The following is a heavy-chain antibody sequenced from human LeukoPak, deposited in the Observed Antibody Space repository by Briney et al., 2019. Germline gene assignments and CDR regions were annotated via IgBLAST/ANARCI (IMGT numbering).Heavy chain of an antibody. Sequence: GGSLRLSCAASGFTFSSYSMNWVRQAPGKGLEWVSAINGSGGSTYYADSVKGRFTISRDNSKNTLYLQMNSLRAEDTAVYYCAKEPYSGSYFLFDYWGQGTLVTVSS. D-gene: IGHD1-26*01. J-gene: IGHJ4*02. V-gene: IGHV3-23*01. CDR1: GFTFSSYS. CDR2: INGSGGST. CDR3: AKEPYSGSYFLFDY.